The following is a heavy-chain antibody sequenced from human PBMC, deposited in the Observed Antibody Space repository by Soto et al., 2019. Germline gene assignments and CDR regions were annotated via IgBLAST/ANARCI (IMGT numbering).Heavy chain of an antibody. D-gene: IGHD7-27*01. CDR2: IITMFGTA. CDR3: ARDETGDSYYYYCGMDV. V-gene: IGHV1-69*01. J-gene: IGHJ6*02. Sequence: QVQLVQSGAEVKKPGSSVKVSCKASGGTFKNFNFNWVRQAPGQGLEWMGGIITMFGTADYAQRFQGRVTITADDSTSTAYMELSSLRSEDTAVYYCARDETGDSYYYYCGMDVWGQGTTVTVSS. CDR1: GGTFKNFN.